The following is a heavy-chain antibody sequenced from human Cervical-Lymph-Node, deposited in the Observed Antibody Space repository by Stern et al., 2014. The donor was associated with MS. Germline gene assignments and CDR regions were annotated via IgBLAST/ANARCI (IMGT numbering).Heavy chain of an antibody. J-gene: IGHJ3*01. CDR3: AHLGLWSGGGYSFDV. Sequence: ESGPTLVKPTQTLTLTCTFSGFSLTTPGVGVGWIRQPPGKAPEWLALIYWDADRRYSPSLQNRLTLTTDTSKNLVVLTMTTLDPMDTATYYCAHLGLWSGGGYSFDVWGQGTMVTVSS. CDR1: GFSLTTPGVG. D-gene: IGHD2-21*01. CDR2: IYWDADR. V-gene: IGHV2-5*02.